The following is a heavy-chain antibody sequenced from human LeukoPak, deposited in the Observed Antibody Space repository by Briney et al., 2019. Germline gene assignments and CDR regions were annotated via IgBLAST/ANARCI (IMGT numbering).Heavy chain of an antibody. D-gene: IGHD4-17*01. Sequence: SSETLSLTCTVSGVSIISYYWSWIRQPPGKGLEWIGYIYNSGSTNYNPSLKSRVTISVDTSNKQFSLKLSSVTAADTAVYYCARTNDYGASFDYWGQGTLVTVSS. CDR3: ARTNDYGASFDY. CDR1: GVSIISYY. V-gene: IGHV4-59*01. CDR2: IYNSGST. J-gene: IGHJ4*02.